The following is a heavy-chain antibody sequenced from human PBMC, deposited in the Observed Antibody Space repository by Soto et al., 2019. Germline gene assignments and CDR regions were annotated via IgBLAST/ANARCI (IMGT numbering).Heavy chain of an antibody. CDR1: GFTFSSYG. D-gene: IGHD3-3*01. Sequence: GGSLRLSCAASGFTFSSYGMHWVRQAPGKGLEWVAVISYDGSNKYYADSVKGRFTISRDNSKNTLYLQMNSLRAEDTAVYYCAKDTYYDFWSGSSYFDYWGQGTLVTVSS. CDR3: AKDTYYDFWSGSSYFDY. CDR2: ISYDGSNK. V-gene: IGHV3-30*18. J-gene: IGHJ4*02.